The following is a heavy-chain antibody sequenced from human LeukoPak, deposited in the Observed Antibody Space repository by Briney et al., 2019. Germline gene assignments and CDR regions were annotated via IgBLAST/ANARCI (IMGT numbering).Heavy chain of an antibody. Sequence: SETLSLTCTVSGGSISSSSYYWGWIRQPPGKGLEWIGGIYYSGSTYYNPSLKSRVTISVDTTKNQFSLKLSSVTGADTAVYYCARRPSGWRSYYFDYWGQGTLVTVSS. J-gene: IGHJ4*02. V-gene: IGHV4-39*01. D-gene: IGHD6-19*01. CDR1: GGSISSSSYY. CDR2: IYYSGST. CDR3: ARRPSGWRSYYFDY.